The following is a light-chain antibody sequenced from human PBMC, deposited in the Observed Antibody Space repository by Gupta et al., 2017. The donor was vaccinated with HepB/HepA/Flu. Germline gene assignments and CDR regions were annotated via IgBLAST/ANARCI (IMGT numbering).Light chain of an antibody. V-gene: IGLV1-40*01. CDR3: QSYDGSLSGAV. CDR2: GNN. J-gene: IGLJ3*02. CDR1: SFNIGAGYD. Sequence: QSVLTQPPSVSGAPGQGVTISCTGRSFNIGAGYDAYWYQQLPGTAPKLLIYGNNNRPSGVPDRFSGSKSGTSASLAITGLQAEDEADYYCQSYDGSLSGAVFGGGTKLTVL.